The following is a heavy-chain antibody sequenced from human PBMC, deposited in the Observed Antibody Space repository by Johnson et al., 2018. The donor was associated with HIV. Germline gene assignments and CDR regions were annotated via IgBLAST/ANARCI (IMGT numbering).Heavy chain of an antibody. J-gene: IGHJ3*02. V-gene: IGHV3-64*07. Sequence: VQLVESGGDLVQPGGSLRLSCVASGFTFSNYAMHWVRQAPGKGLEFVAAIDSNGGGTCYADSVQGRFTLSRDNSKNTLYLQMGSLRVEALAVYYCARVGSGMYYARDAFDIWGQGTMVTVSS. CDR1: GFTFSNYA. CDR2: IDSNGGGT. D-gene: IGHD3-3*01. CDR3: ARVGSGMYYARDAFDI.